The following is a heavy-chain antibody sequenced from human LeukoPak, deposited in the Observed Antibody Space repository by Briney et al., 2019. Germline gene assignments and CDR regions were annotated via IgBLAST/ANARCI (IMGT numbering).Heavy chain of an antibody. Sequence: SETLSLTCSVSGYSISSGYYWGWIRQPPGKRLEWIGSIYHSGNTYYNPSLKSRVTISVDTSKKQFSLKLSSVTAADTAMYYCARGERLITIFGVVTWFDPWGQGTLVTVSS. V-gene: IGHV4-38-2*02. CDR1: GYSISSGYY. CDR3: ARGERLITIFGVVTWFDP. D-gene: IGHD3-3*01. J-gene: IGHJ5*02. CDR2: IYHSGNT.